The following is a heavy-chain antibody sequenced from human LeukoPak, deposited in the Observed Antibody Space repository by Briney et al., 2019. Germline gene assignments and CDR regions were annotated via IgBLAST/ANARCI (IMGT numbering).Heavy chain of an antibody. CDR2: INSNGGNT. D-gene: IGHD2-15*01. V-gene: IGHV3-64D*09. CDR1: GFTFSSSA. J-gene: IGHJ4*02. CDR3: VKFHGSGGTSVDY. Sequence: GGSLRLSCSASGFTFSSSAMHWVRQAPGKGLEYVSAINSNGGNTYYVESVKGRFTISRDNSKNTLYLQMSSLRPEDTAVYYCVKFHGSGGTSVDYWGQGSLVTVSS.